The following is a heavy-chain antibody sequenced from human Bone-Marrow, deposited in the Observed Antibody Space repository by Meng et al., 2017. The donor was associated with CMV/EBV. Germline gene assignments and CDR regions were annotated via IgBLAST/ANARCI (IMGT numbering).Heavy chain of an antibody. J-gene: IGHJ4*02. D-gene: IGHD3-22*01. Sequence: ASVKVSCKTSGYTFTGNGNYMHWVRQAPGQGLEWMGWITPNSGGTKNAQKFQGRVTMTRDTSINTIYLELSRLTSDDTAVYYCARALPASYYYDTSGPPRWGQGTLVTVSS. CDR3: ARALPASYYYDTSGPPR. CDR1: GYTFTGNGNY. CDR2: ITPNSGGT. V-gene: IGHV1-2*02.